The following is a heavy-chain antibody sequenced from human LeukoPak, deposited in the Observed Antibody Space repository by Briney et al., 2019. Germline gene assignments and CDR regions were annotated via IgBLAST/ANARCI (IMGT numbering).Heavy chain of an antibody. Sequence: ASVKVSCTPSGYIFTSYYMHWVRQAPGQGLEWMGIINPSGGSTSYAQMFQGRVTMTRDTSTSTVYMELSSLRSEDTAVYYCAAGTRYSGSYFDYWGQGTLVTVSS. CDR2: INPSGGST. D-gene: IGHD1-26*01. CDR1: GYIFTSYY. CDR3: AAGTRYSGSYFDY. J-gene: IGHJ4*02. V-gene: IGHV1-46*01.